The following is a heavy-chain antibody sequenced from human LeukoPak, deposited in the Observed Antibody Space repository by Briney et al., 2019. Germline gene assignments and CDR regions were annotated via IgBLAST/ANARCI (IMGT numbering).Heavy chain of an antibody. V-gene: IGHV3-15*01. CDR1: GFTFSSAW. J-gene: IGHJ5*01. Sequence: VGSLRLSCAASGFTFSSAWMSWVRQAPGKGLEWVGRIKSKTDGGTTDYAAPVKVRFTISRDDSKNTLYLQMNSLKTEDTAVYYCTTDRGRTELPLFASWGQGTLVTVSS. CDR2: IKSKTDGGTT. D-gene: IGHD1-26*01. CDR3: TTDRGRTELPLFAS.